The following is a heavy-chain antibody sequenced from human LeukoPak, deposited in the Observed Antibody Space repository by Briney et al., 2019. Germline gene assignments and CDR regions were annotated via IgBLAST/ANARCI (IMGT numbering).Heavy chain of an antibody. CDR1: GGSISSGGYY. CDR3: ARGDQPMAAVGFDP. CDR2: IYYSGST. D-gene: IGHD6-13*01. J-gene: IGHJ5*02. Sequence: SETLSLTCTVSGGSISSGGYYWGWIRQPPGKGLEWIGSIYYSGSTYYNPSLRSRVTISVDKSKNQFSLKLSSVTAADTAVYYCARGDQPMAAVGFDPWGQGTLVTVSS. V-gene: IGHV4-39*07.